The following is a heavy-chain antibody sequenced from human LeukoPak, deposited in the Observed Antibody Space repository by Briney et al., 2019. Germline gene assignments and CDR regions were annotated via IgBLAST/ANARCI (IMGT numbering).Heavy chain of an antibody. CDR3: AGAPIAAAADY. D-gene: IGHD6-13*01. CDR2: IKQDGSEK. V-gene: IGHV3-7*01. CDR1: GFTFSSYW. J-gene: IGHJ4*02. Sequence: QSWGSLRLSCAASGFTFSSYWMSWVRQAPGKGLEWVANIKQDGSEKYYVDSVKGRFTISRDNAKNSLYLQMNSLRAEDTAVYYCAGAPIAAAADYWGQGTLVTVSS.